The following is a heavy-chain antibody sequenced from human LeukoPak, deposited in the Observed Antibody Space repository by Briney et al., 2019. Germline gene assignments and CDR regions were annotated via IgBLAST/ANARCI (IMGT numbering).Heavy chain of an antibody. CDR3: ARDVRYYDSSGYYYYFDY. CDR2: ISSSGNYI. CDR1: RFTFSN. J-gene: IGHJ4*02. D-gene: IGHD3-22*01. Sequence: GGSLRLSCAASRFTFSNMNWVRQAPGKGLEWVSSISSSGNYIYYADSVKGRFTISRDNAKNSLYLQMTSLRAEDTAVYYCARDVRYYDSSGYYYYFDYWGQGTLVTVSS. V-gene: IGHV3-21*01.